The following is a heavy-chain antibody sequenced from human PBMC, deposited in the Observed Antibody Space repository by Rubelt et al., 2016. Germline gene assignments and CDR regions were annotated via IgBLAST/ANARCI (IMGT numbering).Heavy chain of an antibody. Sequence: QVQLQQSGPGLVKPSQTLSLTCAISGDSVSTNSVAWNWIRQSPSSGLEWLGRTYYRAKWYNEYAVSVKSRITINPDTSKNQVSMQLNSVTPEDTAVYYCARDHGGLDYWGQGTLVTVSS. CDR3: ARDHGGLDY. D-gene: IGHD2-15*01. J-gene: IGHJ4*02. CDR1: GDSVSTNSVA. CDR2: TYYRAKWYN. V-gene: IGHV6-1*01.